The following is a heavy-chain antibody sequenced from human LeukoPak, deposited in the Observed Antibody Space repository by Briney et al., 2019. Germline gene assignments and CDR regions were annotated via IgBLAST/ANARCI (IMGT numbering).Heavy chain of an antibody. CDR3: ARAASGDAVYYYGSGRRYYYYYMDV. V-gene: IGHV1-69*06. Sequence: GSSVKVSCKASGGTFSSYAISWVRQAPGQGLEWMGGIIPIFGTANYAQKFQGRVTITADKSTSTAYMELSSLRSEDTAVYYCARAASGDAVYYYGSGRRYYYYYMDVWGKGTTVTISS. CDR2: IIPIFGTA. J-gene: IGHJ6*03. D-gene: IGHD3-10*01. CDR1: GGTFSSYA.